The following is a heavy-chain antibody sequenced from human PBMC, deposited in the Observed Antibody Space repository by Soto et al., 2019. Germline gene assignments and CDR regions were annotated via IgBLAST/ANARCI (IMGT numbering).Heavy chain of an antibody. D-gene: IGHD6-13*01. CDR3: ARDIAADGIWYYYGMDV. Sequence: GGSLRLSCAASGFTFSSYAMHWVRQAPGKGLEWVAVISYDGSNKYYADSVKGRFTISRDNSKNTLYLQMNSLRAEDTAVYYCARDIAADGIWYYYGMDVWGQGTTVTVSS. J-gene: IGHJ6*02. CDR1: GFTFSSYA. V-gene: IGHV3-30-3*01. CDR2: ISYDGSNK.